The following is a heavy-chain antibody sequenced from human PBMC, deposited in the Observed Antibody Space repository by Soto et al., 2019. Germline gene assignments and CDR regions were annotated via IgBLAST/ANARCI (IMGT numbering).Heavy chain of an antibody. CDR2: ISGSGGST. CDR1: GFTFSSYA. CDR3: AKGWSCSAPYYYYYYMDV. J-gene: IGHJ6*03. Sequence: EVQLLESGGGLVQPGGSLRLSCAASGFTFSSYAMSWVRQAPGKGLEWVSAISGSGGSTYYADSVKGRFTISRDNSKNTLYLQLNRQIAENTAVYYCAKGWSCSAPYYYYYYMDVWGKGTTVTVSS. V-gene: IGHV3-23*01. D-gene: IGHD2-15*01.